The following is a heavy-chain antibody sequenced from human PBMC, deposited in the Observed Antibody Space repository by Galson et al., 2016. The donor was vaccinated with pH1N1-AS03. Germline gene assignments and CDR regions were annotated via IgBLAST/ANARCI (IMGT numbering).Heavy chain of an antibody. CDR3: ARRTPFDV. D-gene: IGHD2-15*01. CDR2: ISNDVNTM. J-gene: IGHJ3*01. V-gene: IGHV3-48*04. CDR1: GFSFSSYS. Sequence: SLRLSCAASGFSFSSYSMSWVRQAPGKGLEWISYISNDVNTMYYADSVKGRFTISRDNDKKSLFLKMDSLRVEDSGLYYCARRTPFDVWGQGTMVTVSS.